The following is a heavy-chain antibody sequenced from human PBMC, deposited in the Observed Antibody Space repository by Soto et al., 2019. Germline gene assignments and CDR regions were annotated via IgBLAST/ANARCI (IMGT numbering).Heavy chain of an antibody. CDR3: TGGGTSGSSWGRFDY. CDR1: GFTFSSYW. V-gene: IGHV3-74*03. D-gene: IGHD1-26*01. CDR2: INSDGSST. Sequence: PWGSLRLSCTASGFTFSSYWMHWVRQGPGRGLVWVSRINSDGSSTMYADSVKGRFTISRDNAKKTLFLQMDSLRAADTAVYYCTGGGTSGSSWGRFDYWGQGTLVTVSS. J-gene: IGHJ4*02.